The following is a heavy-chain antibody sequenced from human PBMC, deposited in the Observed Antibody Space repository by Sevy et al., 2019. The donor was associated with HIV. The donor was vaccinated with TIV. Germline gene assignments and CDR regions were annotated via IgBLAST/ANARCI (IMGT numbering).Heavy chain of an antibody. D-gene: IGHD2-15*01. J-gene: IGHJ4*02. CDR2: IYSGGST. CDR1: GFTVSSNY. Sequence: GGSLRLSCAASGFTVSSNYMSWVRQAPGKGLEWVSVIYSGGSTYYADSVKGRFTISRDNPKNTLYLQMNSLRAEDTAVYYCARGVARALFDYWGQGTLVTVSS. V-gene: IGHV3-53*01. CDR3: ARGVARALFDY.